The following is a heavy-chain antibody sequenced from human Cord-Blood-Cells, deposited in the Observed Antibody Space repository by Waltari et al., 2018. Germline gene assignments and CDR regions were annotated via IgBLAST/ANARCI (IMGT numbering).Heavy chain of an antibody. CDR1: GGSFSGYY. J-gene: IGHJ6*03. CDR2: INHSGRT. CDR3: ARGVPVLRFLEWLLYYYYYMDV. V-gene: IGHV4-34*01. Sequence: QVQLQQWGAGLLKPSETLSLTCAVYGGSFSGYYWSWIRQPPGKGLEWIGEINHSGRTNYNPSLKSRVTISVDTSKNQFSLKLISVTAADTAVYYCARGVPVLRFLEWLLYYYYYMDVWGKGTTVTVSS. D-gene: IGHD3-3*01.